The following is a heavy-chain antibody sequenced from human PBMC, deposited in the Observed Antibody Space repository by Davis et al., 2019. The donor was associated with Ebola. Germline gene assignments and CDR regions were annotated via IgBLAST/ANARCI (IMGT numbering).Heavy chain of an antibody. V-gene: IGHV1-69*13. CDR3: ARVYCSSTSCYSPGDYYMDV. D-gene: IGHD2-2*02. J-gene: IGHJ6*03. CDR2: IIPISGTT. CDR1: GGTFSNYA. Sequence: AASVKVSCKASGGTFSNYAISWVRQAPGQGLEWMGGIIPISGTTNYAQKFQDRVTITADEATSTAYMELSSLRSEDTAVYYCARVYCSSTSCYSPGDYYMDVWGKGTTVTVSS.